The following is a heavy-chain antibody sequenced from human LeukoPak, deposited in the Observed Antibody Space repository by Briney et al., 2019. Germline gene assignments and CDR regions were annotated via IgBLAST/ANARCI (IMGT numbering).Heavy chain of an antibody. CDR1: GYTFTGYY. Sequence: ASEKVSCKASGYTFTGYYMHWVRQAPGQGLEWMGWINPNSGGTNYAQKFQGRVTMTRDTSISTAYMELSRLRSDDTAVYYCARRSSGWYDFDYWGQGTLVTVSS. V-gene: IGHV1-2*02. J-gene: IGHJ4*02. CDR2: INPNSGGT. CDR3: ARRSSGWYDFDY. D-gene: IGHD6-19*01.